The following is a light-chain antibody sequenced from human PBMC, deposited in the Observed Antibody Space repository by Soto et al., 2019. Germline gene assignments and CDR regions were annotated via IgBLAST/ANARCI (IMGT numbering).Light chain of an antibody. J-gene: IGKJ1*01. CDR1: QSVDSS. V-gene: IGKV3-15*01. CDR2: GAS. CDR3: QQYSIWRT. Sequence: EIVMTQSPATLSLSPGERATLSCRASQSVDSSLAWYQQKPGQAPRLLIHGASTRAPGIPARFSGSGSGTEFTLTISSLQSEDFAVYYCQQYSIWRTFGQGTKVDIK.